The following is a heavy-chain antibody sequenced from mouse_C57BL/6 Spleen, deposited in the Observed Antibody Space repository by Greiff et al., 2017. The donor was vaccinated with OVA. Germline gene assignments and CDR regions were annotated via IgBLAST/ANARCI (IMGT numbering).Heavy chain of an antibody. CDR3: AREEILRYSYYFDY. J-gene: IGHJ2*01. CDR2: IHPNSGST. D-gene: IGHD1-1*01. Sequence: QVQLQQPGAELVKPGASVKLSCKASGYTFTSYWMHWVKQRPGQGLEWIGMIHPNSGSTNYNEKFKSKATLTVDKSSSTAYMQLSSLTSEDSAVYYCAREEILRYSYYFDYWGQGTTLTVSS. V-gene: IGHV1-64*01. CDR1: GYTFTSYW.